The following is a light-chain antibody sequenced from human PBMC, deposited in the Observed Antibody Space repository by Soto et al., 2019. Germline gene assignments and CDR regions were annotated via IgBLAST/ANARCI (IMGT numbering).Light chain of an antibody. CDR1: QSVVYSSNNKNY. Sequence: DIVMTQSPDSLAVSLGERATINCKSSQSVVYSSNNKNYLAWYQQPPGQPPKLLIYWASTRESGVPDRFSGSGSGTDFTLTISSLQPEDFATYYCQQSYSTPLTFGQGTRWIS. CDR3: QQSYSTPLT. J-gene: IGKJ1*01. V-gene: IGKV4-1*01. CDR2: WAS.